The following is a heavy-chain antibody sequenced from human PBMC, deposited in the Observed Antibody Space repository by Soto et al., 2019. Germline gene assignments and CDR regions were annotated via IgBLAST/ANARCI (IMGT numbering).Heavy chain of an antibody. J-gene: IGHJ2*01. D-gene: IGHD4-17*01. CDR1: GFTFSSYA. V-gene: IGHV3-23*01. CDR3: AKGATTVTPGFWYFDL. Sequence: GGSLRFSCAASGFTFSSYAMSWVRQAPGKGLEWVSAISGSGGSTYYADSVKGRFTISRDNSKNTLYLQMNSLRAEDTAVYYCAKGATTVTPGFWYFDLWGRGTLVTVSS. CDR2: ISGSGGST.